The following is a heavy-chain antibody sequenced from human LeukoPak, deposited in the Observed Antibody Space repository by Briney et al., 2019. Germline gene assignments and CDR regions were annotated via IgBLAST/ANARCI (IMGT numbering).Heavy chain of an antibody. D-gene: IGHD4-17*01. CDR2: ISYDGSNK. CDR1: GFTFSSYA. J-gene: IGHJ4*02. Sequence: GGSLRLSCAASGFTFSSYAMSWVRQAPGKGLEWVAVISYDGSNKYYADSVKGRFTISRDNSKNTLYLQMNSLRAEDTAVYYCASSVAYGDYAFDYWGQGTLVAVSS. V-gene: IGHV3-30*03. CDR3: ASSVAYGDYAFDY.